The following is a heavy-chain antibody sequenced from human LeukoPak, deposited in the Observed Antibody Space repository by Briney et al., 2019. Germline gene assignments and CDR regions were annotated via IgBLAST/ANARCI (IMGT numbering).Heavy chain of an antibody. V-gene: IGHV3-7*03. Sequence: GGSLRLSCEGSAFIFSGHWMNWVRQTPGKGLEWVASIKEDGSERQYVDSVKGRFSISRDNTKGSLFLQLNSLRAEDTAVYYCAREKNYYDNSGYYYAPFQDFWGQGTLVTVSS. D-gene: IGHD3-22*01. CDR2: IKEDGSER. CDR1: AFIFSGHW. CDR3: AREKNYYDNSGYYYAPFQDF. J-gene: IGHJ4*02.